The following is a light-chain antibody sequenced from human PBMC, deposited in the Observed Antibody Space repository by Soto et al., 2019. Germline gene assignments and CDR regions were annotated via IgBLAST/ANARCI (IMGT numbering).Light chain of an antibody. J-gene: IGLJ2*01. CDR2: DNN. CDR1: SSNIGNNY. Sequence: QSVLTQPPSVSAAPRQKVTISCSGSSSNIGNNYVSWYHRVPGTAPKLLIYDNNERPSGIPDRFSGSKSGTSATLDITGLQTGDEGDYYCGTWDTRLRVVVFGGGTKLTVL. V-gene: IGLV1-51*01. CDR3: GTWDTRLRVVV.